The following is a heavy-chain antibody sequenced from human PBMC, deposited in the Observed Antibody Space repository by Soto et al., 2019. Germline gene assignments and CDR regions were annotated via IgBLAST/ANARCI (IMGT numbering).Heavy chain of an antibody. CDR1: GYTFTSYD. V-gene: IGHV1-8*01. Sequence: QVQLVQSGAEVKKPGASVKVSCKASGYTFTSYDINWVRQATGQGLEWMGWMNPNSGNTGYAQKFQGRVTMTRNTSISTAYMELSSLRSEDTAVYYCARSYTQEDSYPWGWYYYGMDVWGQGTTVTVSS. D-gene: IGHD5-18*01. CDR2: MNPNSGNT. J-gene: IGHJ6*02. CDR3: ARSYTQEDSYPWGWYYYGMDV.